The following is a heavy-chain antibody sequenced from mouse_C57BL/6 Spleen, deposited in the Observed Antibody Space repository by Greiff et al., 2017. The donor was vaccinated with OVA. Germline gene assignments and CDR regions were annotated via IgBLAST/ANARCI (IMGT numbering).Heavy chain of an antibody. V-gene: IGHV1-26*01. J-gene: IGHJ2*01. Sequence: VQLQQSGPELVKPGASVKISCKASGYTFTDYYMNWVKQSHGKSLEWIGDINPNNGGTSYNQKFKGKATLTVDKSSSTAYMELRSLTSEDSAVYYCARKGANWAYFDYWGQGTTLTVSS. CDR1: GYTFTDYY. CDR2: INPNNGGT. CDR3: ARKGANWAYFDY. D-gene: IGHD4-1*01.